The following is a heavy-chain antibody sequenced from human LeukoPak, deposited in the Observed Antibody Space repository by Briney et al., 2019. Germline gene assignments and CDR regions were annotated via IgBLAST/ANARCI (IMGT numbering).Heavy chain of an antibody. Sequence: GSPRLSCSASGFTFDDYAMHWVRQTPGKGLEWVSLISGDGGTTYYADSVKGRFTISRDNSKNSLYLRMNSLRTEDTALYYCASMAYDTSGYYVNWFDPWGQGTLVTVSS. CDR1: GFTFDDYA. CDR2: ISGDGGTT. J-gene: IGHJ5*02. D-gene: IGHD3-22*01. V-gene: IGHV3-43*02. CDR3: ASMAYDTSGYYVNWFDP.